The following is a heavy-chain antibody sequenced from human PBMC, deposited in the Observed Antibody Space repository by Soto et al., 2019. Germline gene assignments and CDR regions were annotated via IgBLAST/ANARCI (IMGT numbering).Heavy chain of an antibody. Sequence: QMQLVQSGAEVKKTGSSVKVSCKASGYTFTYRYLHWVRQAPGQALGWMGWITPFNGNTNYAQKFQDRVTITRDRSMSTAYMELSSLRSEDTAMYYCATDGLVVLANDYYGMDVWGQGTTVTVSS. CDR1: GYTFTYRY. D-gene: IGHD2-8*02. V-gene: IGHV1-45*02. CDR3: ATDGLVVLANDYYGMDV. J-gene: IGHJ6*02. CDR2: ITPFNGNT.